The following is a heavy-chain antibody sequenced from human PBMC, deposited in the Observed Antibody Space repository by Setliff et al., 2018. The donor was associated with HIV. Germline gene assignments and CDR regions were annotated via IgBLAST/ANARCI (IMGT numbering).Heavy chain of an antibody. V-gene: IGHV4-61*05. D-gene: IGHD2-21*02. CDR1: GGSIKSSSDY. CDR3: ATLDHSGGNFLAY. CDR2: IHSSGST. J-gene: IGHJ4*02. Sequence: LSLTCTVSGGSIKSSSDYWGWIRQPPGKGLEWIGYIHSSGSTIYNPSLKSRITISLDTSKEQFSLELSSATAADTAVYYCATLDHSGGNFLAYWGQGSLVTVPQ.